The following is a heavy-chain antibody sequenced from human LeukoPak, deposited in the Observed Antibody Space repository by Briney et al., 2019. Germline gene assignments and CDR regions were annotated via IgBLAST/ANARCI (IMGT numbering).Heavy chain of an antibody. CDR1: GGSFSGYY. Sequence: PSETLSLTCAVYGGSFSGYYWSWIRQPPGKGLEWIGEINHSGSTNYNPSLKSRVTISVDTSKNQFSLKLSSVTAADTAVYYCARGRVWYSIGWYLYWGQGTLVTVSS. J-gene: IGHJ4*02. CDR2: INHSGST. CDR3: ARGRVWYSIGWYLY. V-gene: IGHV4-34*01. D-gene: IGHD6-19*01.